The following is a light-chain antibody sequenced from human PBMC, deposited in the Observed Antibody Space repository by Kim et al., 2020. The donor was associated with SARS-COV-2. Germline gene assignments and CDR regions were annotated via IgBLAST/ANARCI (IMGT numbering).Light chain of an antibody. V-gene: IGLV3-1*01. Sequence: VAPGQTASITCSGDKLGDKYACWYQQKPGQSPVLVIYQDTKRPSGIPERFSGSNSGNTATLTISGTQAMDEADYYCQAWDSSTYVFGPGTKVTVL. CDR2: QDT. J-gene: IGLJ1*01. CDR3: QAWDSSTYV. CDR1: KLGDKY.